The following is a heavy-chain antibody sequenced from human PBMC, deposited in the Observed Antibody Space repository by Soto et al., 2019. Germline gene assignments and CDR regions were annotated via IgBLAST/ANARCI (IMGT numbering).Heavy chain of an antibody. CDR1: GYTFTSYA. D-gene: IGHD5-18*01. CDR3: ARSPGYSYGDY. J-gene: IGHJ4*02. V-gene: IGHV1-3*01. CDR2: INAGNGNT. Sequence: ASVTVSCKASGYTFTSYAMHWVRQAPGQRLEWMGWINAGNGNTKYSQKFQGRVTITRDTSASTAYMELSSLRSEDTAVYYCARSPGYSYGDYWGQGTLVTVSS.